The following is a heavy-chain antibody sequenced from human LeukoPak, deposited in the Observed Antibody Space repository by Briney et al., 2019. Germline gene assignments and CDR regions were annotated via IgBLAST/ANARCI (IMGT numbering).Heavy chain of an antibody. D-gene: IGHD1-26*01. V-gene: IGHV4-59*10. CDR2: IYTSGST. Sequence: PSETLSLTCAVYGGSFSGYYWSWIRQPAGKGLEWIGRIYTSGSTNYNPSLKSRVTMSLDTSKNQFSLNLTSVTAADTAVYYCARDRGAATFDYWGQGTLVTISA. J-gene: IGHJ4*02. CDR1: GGSFSGYY. CDR3: ARDRGAATFDY.